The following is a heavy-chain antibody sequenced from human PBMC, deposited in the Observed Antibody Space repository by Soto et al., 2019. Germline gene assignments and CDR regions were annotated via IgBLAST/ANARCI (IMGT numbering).Heavy chain of an antibody. Sequence: SETLSLTCAVSGFSISSCNYWGWIRKHPGKGLECIWSVYHGGNTYYNPSLKSRVSISIDLSKNQFSLKLTSVTAADTAAYYCARARWYDAFNVWGQGTVVTVSS. J-gene: IGHJ3*01. D-gene: IGHD2-15*01. CDR2: VYHGGNT. CDR1: GFSISSCNY. V-gene: IGHV4-38-2*01. CDR3: ARARWYDAFNV.